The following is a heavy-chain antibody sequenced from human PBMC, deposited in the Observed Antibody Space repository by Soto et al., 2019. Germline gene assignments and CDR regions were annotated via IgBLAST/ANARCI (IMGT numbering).Heavy chain of an antibody. Sequence: SVSNAWMNWVRQSPGKGLAWVGRIKSKTDGGTTDYAAPVKGRFTISRDDSKNTLYLQMNSLKTEDTAEYYCTTDGVGEFDYWGQGTLVTVSS. D-gene: IGHD3-16*01. CDR2: IKSKTDGGTT. J-gene: IGHJ4*02. V-gene: IGHV3-15*07. CDR3: TTDGVGEFDY. CDR1: SVSNAW.